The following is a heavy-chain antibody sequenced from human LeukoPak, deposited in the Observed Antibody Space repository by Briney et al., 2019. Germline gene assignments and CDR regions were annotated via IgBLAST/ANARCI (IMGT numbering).Heavy chain of an antibody. J-gene: IGHJ5*02. Sequence: PSETLSLTCAVYGGSFSGYYWSWIRQPPGKGLEWIGYIYYSGSTNYNPSLKSRVTISVDTSKNQFSLKLSSVTAADTAVYYCARESYDSSGYGPHTSENWFDPWGQGTLVTVSS. CDR1: GGSFSGYY. D-gene: IGHD3-22*01. CDR3: ARESYDSSGYGPHTSENWFDP. CDR2: IYYSGST. V-gene: IGHV4-59*01.